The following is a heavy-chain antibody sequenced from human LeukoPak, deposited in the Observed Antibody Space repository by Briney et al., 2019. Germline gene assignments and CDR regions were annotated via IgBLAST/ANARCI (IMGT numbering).Heavy chain of an antibody. CDR1: GFTFSSYA. J-gene: IGHJ4*02. CDR2: ISGSGGST. V-gene: IGHV3-23*01. CDR3: ARSIVRASFDF. Sequence: GGSLRLSCAASGFTFSSYAMSWVRQAPGKGLEWVSAISGSGGSTYYADSVKGRFTISRDNSKNTLYLQMNSLRADDTAVYYCARSIVRASFDFWGQGTLVTVSS. D-gene: IGHD1-26*01.